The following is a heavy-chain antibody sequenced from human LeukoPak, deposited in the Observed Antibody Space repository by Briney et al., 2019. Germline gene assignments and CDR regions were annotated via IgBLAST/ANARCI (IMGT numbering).Heavy chain of an antibody. V-gene: IGHV3-21*01. J-gene: IGHJ4*02. CDR3: ARDHNRYSSSSEVDY. CDR1: GFTFSSYS. D-gene: IGHD6-6*01. CDR2: ISSSSSYI. Sequence: PGGSLRLSCAASGFTFSSYSMNWVRQAPGKGLEWVSPISSSSSYIYYADSVKGRFTISRDNAKNSLYLQMNSLRAEDTAVYYCARDHNRYSSSSEVDYWGQGTLVTVSS.